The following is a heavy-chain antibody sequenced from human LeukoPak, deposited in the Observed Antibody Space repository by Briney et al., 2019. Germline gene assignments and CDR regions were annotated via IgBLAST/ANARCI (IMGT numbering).Heavy chain of an antibody. V-gene: IGHV4-59*01. Sequence: PSETLSLTCTVSGGSISSYYWTWIRQPPGKGLEWIGYIYYTGHTNYNPSLKSRVTISEDTSKNQFSLRLSSVTAADTAVYYCARGAGWYQFWGQGTLVTVSS. J-gene: IGHJ4*02. CDR1: GGSISSYY. D-gene: IGHD6-19*01. CDR2: IYYTGHT. CDR3: ARGAGWYQF.